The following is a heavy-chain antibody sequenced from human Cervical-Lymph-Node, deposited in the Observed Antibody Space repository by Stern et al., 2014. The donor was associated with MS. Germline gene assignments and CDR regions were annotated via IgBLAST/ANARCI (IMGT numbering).Heavy chain of an antibody. V-gene: IGHV1-46*03. J-gene: IGHJ4*02. CDR1: GYTFTNYF. D-gene: IGHD2-8*01. CDR2: INPTTGRT. CDR3: ARAQEFSNVVANY. Sequence: MHLVESGAEVKKPGASMRISCKASGYTFTNYFIHWVRQAPRQRPEWMGIINPTTGRTSYAQRFQGRVTMTRDTSTNTAYLDLSSLRSEDTAVYFCARAQEFSNVVANYWGQGTLVTVSS.